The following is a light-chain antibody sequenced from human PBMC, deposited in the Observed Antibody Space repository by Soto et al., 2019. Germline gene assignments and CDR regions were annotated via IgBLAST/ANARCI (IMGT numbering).Light chain of an antibody. CDR2: GAS. CDR1: QSVGSSY. V-gene: IGKV3-20*01. Sequence: EIVLTQSAGPLPLSPGEESTLSCSASQSVGSSYLAWYQQKPGQAPRLLIYGASSRATGIPDRFSGSGSGTDFTLTISRLEPEDFAVYYCQEYGNSRTFGQGTKVE. CDR3: QEYGNSRT. J-gene: IGKJ1*01.